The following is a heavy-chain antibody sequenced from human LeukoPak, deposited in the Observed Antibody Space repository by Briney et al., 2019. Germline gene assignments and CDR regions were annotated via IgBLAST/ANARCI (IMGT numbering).Heavy chain of an antibody. CDR2: IYYSGST. J-gene: IGHJ4*02. D-gene: IGHD6-13*01. V-gene: IGHV4-30-4*01. Sequence: SETLSLTCTVSGGSISSGDYYWSWIRQPPGKCLEWIGYIYYSGSTYYNPSLKSRVTISVDTSKNQFSLKLSSVTAADTAVYYCARAYGRDSSWYLQPGGFDYWGQGTLVTVSS. CDR1: GGSISSGDYY. CDR3: ARAYGRDSSWYLQPGGFDY.